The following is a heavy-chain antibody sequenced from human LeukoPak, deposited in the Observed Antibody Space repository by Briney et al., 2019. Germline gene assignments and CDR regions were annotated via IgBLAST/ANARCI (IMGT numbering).Heavy chain of an antibody. CDR2: MNPNSGNT. CDR3: ARGFKSSGWLEYYYYYMDV. CDR1: GYTFTSYD. D-gene: IGHD6-19*01. V-gene: IGHV1-8*03. Sequence: PGASVKVSCKASGYTFTSYDINWVRQATGQGLEWMGWMNPNSGNTGYAQKFQGRVTITRNTSISTAYMELSSLRSEDTAVYYCARGFKSSGWLEYYYYYMDVWGKGTTVTISS. J-gene: IGHJ6*03.